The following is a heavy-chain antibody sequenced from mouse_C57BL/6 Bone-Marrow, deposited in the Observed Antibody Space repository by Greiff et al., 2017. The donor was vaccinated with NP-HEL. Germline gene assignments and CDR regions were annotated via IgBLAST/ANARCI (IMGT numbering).Heavy chain of an antibody. V-gene: IGHV3-6*01. CDR2: ISYDGSN. Sequence: EVKLVESGPGLVKPSQSLSLTCSVTGYSITSGYYWNWIRQFPGNKLEWMGYISYDGSNNYNPSLKNRISITRDTSKNQFFLKLNSVTTEDTATYYCAREGDYAFYYAMDYWGQGTSVTVSS. CDR1: GYSITSGYY. D-gene: IGHD2-4*01. J-gene: IGHJ4*01. CDR3: AREGDYAFYYAMDY.